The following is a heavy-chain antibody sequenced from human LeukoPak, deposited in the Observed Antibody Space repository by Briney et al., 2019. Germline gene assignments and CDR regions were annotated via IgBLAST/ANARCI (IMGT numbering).Heavy chain of an antibody. V-gene: IGHV5-51*01. J-gene: IGHJ3*02. CDR1: GYSFTSYW. CDR2: IYPGDSAT. D-gene: IGHD3-10*01. Sequence: HGESLNISGKGSGYSFTSYWIGWARQMPGQGLEWMGIIYPGDSATRYRPSFQGQATISADKSISTAYLQWSSLKASDTAMYYCARHDYYGSGRAFDIWGQGTMVTVSS. CDR3: ARHDYYGSGRAFDI.